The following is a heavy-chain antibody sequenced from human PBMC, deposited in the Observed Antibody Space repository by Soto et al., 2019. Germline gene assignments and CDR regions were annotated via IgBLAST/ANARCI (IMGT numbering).Heavy chain of an antibody. CDR3: ARGIGPPTYYDSSGYYAA. D-gene: IGHD3-22*01. CDR2: INHSGST. J-gene: IGHJ4*02. Sequence: SETLSLTCAVYGGSFSGYYWSWIHQPPGKGLEWIGEINHSGSTNYNPSLKSRVTISVDTSKNQFSLKLSSVTAADTAVYYCARGIGPPTYYDSSGYYAAWGQGTLVTVSS. V-gene: IGHV4-34*01. CDR1: GGSFSGYY.